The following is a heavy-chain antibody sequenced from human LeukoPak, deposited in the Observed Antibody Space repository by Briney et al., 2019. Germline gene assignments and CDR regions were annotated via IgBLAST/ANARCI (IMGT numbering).Heavy chain of an antibody. Sequence: GSLRLSCAASGFPFSTFALDWVRQAPGKGPEWVAGVSSDGSNTFYEDSVKGRFSISRDNSNNTLYLQLNRLRVEDTAVYYCAKGSGSYDYFDSWGQGALVSVS. CDR1: GFPFSTFA. V-gene: IGHV3-30*18. CDR3: AKGSGSYDYFDS. J-gene: IGHJ4*02. D-gene: IGHD1-26*01. CDR2: VSSDGSNT.